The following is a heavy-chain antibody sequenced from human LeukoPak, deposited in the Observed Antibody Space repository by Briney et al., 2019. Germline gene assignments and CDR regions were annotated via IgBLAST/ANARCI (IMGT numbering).Heavy chain of an antibody. Sequence: SETLSLTCSVSGYSIRSGYYWGWIRQPPGKGLEWIGYIYYSGSTNYNPSLKSRVTISVDTSKNQFSLKLSSVTAADTAVYYCARVREQQFFDYWGQGTLVTVSS. V-gene: IGHV4-61*01. J-gene: IGHJ4*02. CDR3: ARVREQQFFDY. CDR2: IYYSGST. D-gene: IGHD6-13*01. CDR1: GYSIRSGYY.